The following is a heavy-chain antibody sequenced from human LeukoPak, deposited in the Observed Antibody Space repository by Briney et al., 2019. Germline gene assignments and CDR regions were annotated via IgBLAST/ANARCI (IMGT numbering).Heavy chain of an antibody. Sequence: GGSLRLSCVASGFTFDDFAMHWVRQAPGKSLEWVCLTNWDGTNTLCAGSVKGRFTISRDNNKSSLFLQMNSLEPEDTALYYCAKGDSGHDSIFHPPGAFDSWGQGTLVTVSS. D-gene: IGHD3-22*01. J-gene: IGHJ4*02. V-gene: IGHV3-43D*03. CDR1: GFTFDDFA. CDR3: AKGDSGHDSIFHPPGAFDS. CDR2: TNWDGTNT.